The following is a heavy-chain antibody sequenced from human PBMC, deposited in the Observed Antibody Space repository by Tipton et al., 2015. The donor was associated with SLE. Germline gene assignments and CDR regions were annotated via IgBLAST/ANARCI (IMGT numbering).Heavy chain of an antibody. D-gene: IGHD1-26*01. CDR3: TRGVGARGSNLDY. CDR1: GDSVSRYW. J-gene: IGHJ4*02. V-gene: IGHV4-59*02. CDR2: IYHTGST. Sequence: TLSLTCTVSGDSVSRYWWTWIRQPPGKGLEWIGYIYHTGSTHYNPSLKCRVTMSVDTSNNEFSLRLSSMTAADTAVYYCTRGVGARGSNLDYWGQGSLVTISS.